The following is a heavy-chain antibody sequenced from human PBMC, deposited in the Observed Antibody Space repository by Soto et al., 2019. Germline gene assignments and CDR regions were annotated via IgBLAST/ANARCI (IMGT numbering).Heavy chain of an antibody. CDR1: GYTFINYD. V-gene: IGHV1-8*01. J-gene: IGHJ6*03. Sequence: QVQMVQSGAEVEKPGASVKVSCKASGYTFINYDINWVRRATGQGLVWMGWMNPKSGNTGYAQKVQGRATMNRNTSISTGYVELTGLKSEHTAVYYCARGYSDYYYYYMDVWGKGTTVAVS. CDR2: MNPKSGNT. CDR3: ARGYSDYYYYYMDV. D-gene: IGHD4-4*01.